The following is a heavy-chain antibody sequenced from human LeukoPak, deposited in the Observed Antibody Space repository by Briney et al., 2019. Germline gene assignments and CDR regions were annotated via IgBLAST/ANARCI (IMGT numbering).Heavy chain of an antibody. CDR1: GGSISSYY. CDR2: IYYSGST. J-gene: IGHJ4*02. Sequence: NSSETLSLTCTVSGGSISSYYWSWIRQPPGKGLEWIGYIYYSGSTNYNPSLKSRVTISVDTSKSQFSLKLSSVTAADTAVYYCARRGGYSLFDYWGQGTLVTVSS. D-gene: IGHD5-18*01. CDR3: ARRGGYSLFDY. V-gene: IGHV4-59*08.